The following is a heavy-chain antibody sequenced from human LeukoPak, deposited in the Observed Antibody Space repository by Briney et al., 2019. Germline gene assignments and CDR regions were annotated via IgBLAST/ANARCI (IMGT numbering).Heavy chain of an antibody. V-gene: IGHV3-30*03. J-gene: IGHJ4*02. CDR1: GFTFSSYG. CDR2: ISYDGSNK. Sequence: GGSLRLSCAASGFTFSSYGMHWVRQAPGKGLEWVAVISYDGSNKYYADSVKGRFTISRDNSKNTLYLQMNSLRAEDTAVYYCAYTMPGAPDYWGQGTLVTVSS. D-gene: IGHD4/OR15-4a*01. CDR3: AYTMPGAPDY.